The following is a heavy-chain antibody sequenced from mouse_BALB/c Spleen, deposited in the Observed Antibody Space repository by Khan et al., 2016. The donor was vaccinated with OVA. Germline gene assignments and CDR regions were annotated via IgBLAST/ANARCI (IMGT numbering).Heavy chain of an antibody. V-gene: IGHV3-2*02. CDR2: ITNSGST. J-gene: IGHJ4*01. D-gene: IGHD4-1*01. CDR1: GYSITRDYA. Sequence: VQLKESGPGLVKPSQSLSLTCTVTGYSITRDYAWNWIRQFPGNKLEWMGYITNSGSTNYNPSLKSRISITRDTSKNQFFLQLNSVTTEDTATYCCASELGRYYAMDYWGQGTSVTVSS. CDR3: ASELGRYYAMDY.